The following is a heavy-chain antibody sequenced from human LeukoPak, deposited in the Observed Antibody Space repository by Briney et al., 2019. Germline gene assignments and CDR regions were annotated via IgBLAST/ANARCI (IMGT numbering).Heavy chain of an antibody. CDR2: ISSSSSYI. D-gene: IGHD3-10*01. CDR1: GFTFSSYS. Sequence: GGSLRLSCAASGFTFSSYSMNWVRQAPGKGLEWVSSISSSSSYIYYADSVKGRFTISRDNAKNSLYLQMNSLRAEDTAVYYCARDYPLWFGELPTDYWGQGTLVTVSS. J-gene: IGHJ4*02. V-gene: IGHV3-21*01. CDR3: ARDYPLWFGELPTDY.